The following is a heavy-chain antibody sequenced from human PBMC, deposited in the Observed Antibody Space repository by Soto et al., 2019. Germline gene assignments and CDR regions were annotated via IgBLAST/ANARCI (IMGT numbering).Heavy chain of an antibody. D-gene: IGHD3-10*01. CDR3: ARDFSDRGGFDY. CDR1: GGSVSSGSYY. CDR2: IYYSGST. J-gene: IGHJ4*02. Sequence: SETLSLTCTVSGGSVSSGSYYWSWIRQPPGKGLEWIGYIYYSGSTNYNPSLKSRVTISVDTSKNQFSLKLSSVTAADTAVYYCARDFSDRGGFDYWGQGTLVTVSS. V-gene: IGHV4-61*01.